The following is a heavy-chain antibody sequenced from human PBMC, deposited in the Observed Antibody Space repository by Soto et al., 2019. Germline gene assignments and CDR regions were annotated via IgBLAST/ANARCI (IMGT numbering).Heavy chain of an antibody. V-gene: IGHV4-31*02. J-gene: IGHJ6*03. Sequence: SETLSLTCTVSGGSVSSDGYYWTWIRQHPGKGLEWIGYIYDSGDTYYNPSLKSRVTMSVDTSKNQFSLKLSFVTAADTAMYYCAREIKQCTSPTCNYYHYYYMDVWGKGTTVTVSS. D-gene: IGHD2-8*01. CDR1: GGSVSSDGYY. CDR3: AREIKQCTSPTCNYYHYYYMDV. CDR2: IYDSGDT.